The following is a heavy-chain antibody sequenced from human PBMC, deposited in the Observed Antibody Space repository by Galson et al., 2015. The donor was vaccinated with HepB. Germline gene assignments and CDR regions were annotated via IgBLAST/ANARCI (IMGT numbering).Heavy chain of an antibody. CDR3: ARDHRSSWYIENWFDP. Sequence: SLRLSCAASGFTFSRYNMHWVRQAPGKGLEWVASISSSSSDICYSDSVKGRFTISRDNAKNSLHLQMNSLGAEDTAVYYCARDHRSSWYIENWFDPWGQGTLVTVFS. CDR1: GFTFSRYN. J-gene: IGHJ5*02. V-gene: IGHV3-21*01. CDR2: ISSSSSDI. D-gene: IGHD6-13*01.